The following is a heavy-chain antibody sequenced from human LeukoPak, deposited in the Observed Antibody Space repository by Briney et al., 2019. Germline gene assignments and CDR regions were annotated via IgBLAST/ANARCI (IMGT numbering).Heavy chain of an antibody. Sequence: PGGSLRLSCAASGFTFSRYSINWGRQAPGRGLEWVSYIDSTSSPIYYTHSVKGRFTVSRHNAKSSLYLQMNTLRAEDTAVYYCTRQGVFGEVDYWGQGILVTVSS. CDR1: GFTFSRYS. D-gene: IGHD3-10*02. CDR3: TRQGVFGEVDY. J-gene: IGHJ4*02. V-gene: IGHV3-48*01. CDR2: IDSTSSPI.